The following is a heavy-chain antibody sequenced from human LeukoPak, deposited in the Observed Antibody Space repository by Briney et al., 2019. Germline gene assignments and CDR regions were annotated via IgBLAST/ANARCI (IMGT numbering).Heavy chain of an antibody. Sequence: PSETLSLTCTVSGGSISSGDYYWSWIRQPPGKGLEWIGYIYYSGSTYYNPSLKSRVTISVDTSKNQFSLKLGSVTAADTAVYYCARGYCSSTSCYTPHAFDIWGQGTMVTVSS. D-gene: IGHD2-2*02. V-gene: IGHV4-30-4*08. CDR2: IYYSGST. CDR1: GGSISSGDYY. J-gene: IGHJ3*02. CDR3: ARGYCSSTSCYTPHAFDI.